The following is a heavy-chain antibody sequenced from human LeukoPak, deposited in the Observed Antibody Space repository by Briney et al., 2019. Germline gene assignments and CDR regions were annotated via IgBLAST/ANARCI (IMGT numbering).Heavy chain of an antibody. V-gene: IGHV4-30-4*01. CDR2: IHNSRGT. CDR3: GKVGGNTNS. Sequence: SETLSLTCTVSGASITSDIFYWNWIRQSPGKGLEWIGAIHNSRGTSYNPSLESRLTISVDPSENRFFLKMTSVTDADTATYYCGKVGGNTNSWGQGTLVTVSS. CDR1: GASITSDIFY. D-gene: IGHD4-23*01. J-gene: IGHJ4*02.